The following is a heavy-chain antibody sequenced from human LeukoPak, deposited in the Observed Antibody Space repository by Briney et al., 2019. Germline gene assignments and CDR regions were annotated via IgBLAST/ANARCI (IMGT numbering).Heavy chain of an antibody. CDR2: INNSGST. CDR3: ARGRLGYCSGGSCPLGYFDY. D-gene: IGHD2-15*01. Sequence: SETLSPTCAVYGASFSGYYWSWIRQPPGKWLEWIGEINNSGSTNYNPSLKSRVTISVDTSKNQFSLKLSSVTAADTAVYYCARGRLGYCSGGSCPLGYFDYWGQGTLVTVSS. CDR1: GASFSGYY. V-gene: IGHV4-34*01. J-gene: IGHJ4*02.